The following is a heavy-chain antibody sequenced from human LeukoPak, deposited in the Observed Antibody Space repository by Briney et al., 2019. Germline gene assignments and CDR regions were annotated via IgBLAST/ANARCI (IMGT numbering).Heavy chain of an antibody. D-gene: IGHD6-13*01. Sequence: PGRSLRLSCAASGFTFSSYGMHWVRQAPGKGLEWVAVISYDGSVKYYADSVKGRFTISRDNSKNTLYLQMNSLRSDTAVYYCATGRHRFTIAADAFDIWGQGTMVTVSS. CDR3: ATGRHRFTIAADAFDI. CDR2: ISYDGSVK. J-gene: IGHJ3*02. V-gene: IGHV3-30*19. CDR1: GFTFSSYG.